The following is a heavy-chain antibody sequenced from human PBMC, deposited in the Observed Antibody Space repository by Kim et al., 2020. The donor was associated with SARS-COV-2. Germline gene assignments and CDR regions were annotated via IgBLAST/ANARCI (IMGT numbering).Heavy chain of an antibody. Sequence: ASVKVSCKASGYTFTSYAMNWVRQAPGQGLEWMGWINTNTGNPTYAQGFTGRFVFSLDTSVSTAYLQISSLKAEDTAVYYCARVGCSSTSCYIKGGAWFDPWGQGTLVTVSS. D-gene: IGHD2-2*02. V-gene: IGHV7-4-1*02. CDR1: GYTFTSYA. J-gene: IGHJ5*02. CDR3: ARVGCSSTSCYIKGGAWFDP. CDR2: INTNTGNP.